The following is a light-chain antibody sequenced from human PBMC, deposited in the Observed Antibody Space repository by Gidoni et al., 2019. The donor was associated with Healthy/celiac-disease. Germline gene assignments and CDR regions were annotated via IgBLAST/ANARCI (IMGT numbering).Light chain of an antibody. J-gene: IGLJ2*01. Sequence: QSVLTQPPSVSGAPGQRVTISVTGSSSNIGADYDVHCSQQLPGTAPKLLIYGTSTRPSGVPHRFSCSKSGTSASLAITVLQAEDEADYYCQSYDISLSGLVVFGGGTKLTVL. CDR3: QSYDISLSGLVV. CDR2: GTS. CDR1: SSNIGADYD. V-gene: IGLV1-40*01.